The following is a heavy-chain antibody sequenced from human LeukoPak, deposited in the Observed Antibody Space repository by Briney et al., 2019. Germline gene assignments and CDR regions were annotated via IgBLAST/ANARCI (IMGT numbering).Heavy chain of an antibody. V-gene: IGHV3-9*01. Sequence: GGSLRLSCEASGFTFDDYAMHWVRQAPGQGLEWVSGISWNSGSIGYADSVKGRFTISRDNAKNSLYMQMNSLRAEDTALYYCAKAPDYYDSSLDYWGRGTLVTVSS. CDR2: ISWNSGSI. J-gene: IGHJ4*02. D-gene: IGHD3-22*01. CDR1: GFTFDDYA. CDR3: AKAPDYYDSSLDY.